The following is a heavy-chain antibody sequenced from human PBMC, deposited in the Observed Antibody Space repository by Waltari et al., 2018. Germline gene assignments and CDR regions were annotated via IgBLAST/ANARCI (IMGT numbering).Heavy chain of an antibody. D-gene: IGHD1-26*01. CDR1: GGSISSGSYY. CDR3: ARDGVGATPYYYYGMDV. Sequence: QVQLQESGPGLVKPSQTLSLTCTVSGGSISSGSYYWSWIRQPAGKGLEWIGRIYTSGSTNYNPSLKSRVTISVDTSKNQFSLKLSSVTAADTAVYYCARDGVGATPYYYYGMDVWGQGTTVTVSS. J-gene: IGHJ6*02. CDR2: IYTSGST. V-gene: IGHV4-61*02.